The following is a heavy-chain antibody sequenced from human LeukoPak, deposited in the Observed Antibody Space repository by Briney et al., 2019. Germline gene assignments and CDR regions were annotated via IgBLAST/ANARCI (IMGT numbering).Heavy chain of an antibody. D-gene: IGHD6-19*01. CDR1: GYTFTGYY. Sequence: ASVKVSCKASGYTFTGYYMHWVRQAPGKGLEWMGRINPNSGGKNYARKLQGRVTMTRDKSKRTAYMELSRLRSDDTAVYYCARDSGDAVAVNWYFDLWGRGTLVTVSS. V-gene: IGHV1-2*06. J-gene: IGHJ2*01. CDR3: ARDSGDAVAVNWYFDL. CDR2: INPNSGGK.